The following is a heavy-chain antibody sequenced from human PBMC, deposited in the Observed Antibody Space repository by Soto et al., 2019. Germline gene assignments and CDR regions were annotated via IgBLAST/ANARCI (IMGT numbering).Heavy chain of an antibody. CDR1: GGSISSSRYY. D-gene: IGHD3-10*01. J-gene: IGHJ6*01. CDR3: ARRYFYGSGKYGVDL. Sequence: KPSETLSLTCTVSGGSISSSRYYWGWIRQPPGKGLEWIGTISYTGNTFYNPSLNSRVTISVDTSKNQFSLKLSSVTAADTAVYYCARRYFYGSGKYGVDLWGQGTTVTAPQ. V-gene: IGHV4-39*01. CDR2: ISYTGNT.